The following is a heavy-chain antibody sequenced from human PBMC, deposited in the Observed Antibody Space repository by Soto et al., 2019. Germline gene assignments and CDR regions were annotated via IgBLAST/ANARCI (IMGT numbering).Heavy chain of an antibody. Sequence: GGSLRLSCAASGFTFSSYAMSWVRQAPGKGLAWLSSISGSGGSTYYADSVKGRFTISRDNSRDTLYLQMNSLRAEDTAVYYCAKATQIFGVIKTGYWGQGTLVTVSS. J-gene: IGHJ4*02. D-gene: IGHD3-3*01. CDR2: ISGSGGST. V-gene: IGHV3-23*01. CDR1: GFTFSSYA. CDR3: AKATQIFGVIKTGY.